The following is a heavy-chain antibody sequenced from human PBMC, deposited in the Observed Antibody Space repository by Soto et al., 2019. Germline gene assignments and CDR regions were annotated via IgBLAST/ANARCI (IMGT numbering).Heavy chain of an antibody. Sequence: PGESLKISCKGSGYSFTSYWISWVRQMPGKGLEWLGRIDPSDSYTNYSPSFQGHVTISADKSISTAYLQWNSLKASDTAMYYCARSPLPNCSGGSCSAPKYYYYGMDVWGQGTTVTVSS. CDR2: IDPSDSYT. J-gene: IGHJ6*02. D-gene: IGHD2-15*01. CDR3: ARSPLPNCSGGSCSAPKYYYYGMDV. V-gene: IGHV5-10-1*01. CDR1: GYSFTSYW.